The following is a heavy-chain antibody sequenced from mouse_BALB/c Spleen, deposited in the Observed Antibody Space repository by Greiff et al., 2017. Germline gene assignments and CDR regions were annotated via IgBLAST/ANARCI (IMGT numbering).Heavy chain of an antibody. CDR1: GYSITSGYY. CDR3: ARALTGTSWYFDV. J-gene: IGHJ1*01. D-gene: IGHD4-1*01. CDR2: ISYDGSN. Sequence: EVQLQESGPGLVKPSQSLSLTCSVTGYSITSGYYWNWIRQFPGNKLEWMGYISYDGSNNYNPSLKNRISITRDTSKNQFFLKLNSVTTEDTATYYCARALTGTSWYFDVWGAGTTVTVSS. V-gene: IGHV3-6*02.